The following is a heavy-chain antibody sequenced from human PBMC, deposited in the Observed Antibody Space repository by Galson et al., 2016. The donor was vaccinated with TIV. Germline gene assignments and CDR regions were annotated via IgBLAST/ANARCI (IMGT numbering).Heavy chain of an antibody. J-gene: IGHJ4*02. CDR3: ATVAWFPGLSLDN. CDR2: FDPEVAKT. V-gene: IGHV1-24*01. CDR1: GNSLNELV. D-gene: IGHD3-16*02. Sequence: SVKVSCKVSGNSLNELVIHWVRQAPGKGLEWMGGFDPEVAKTVYAQKMQGRVTMTADTSTDTAYMELGSLRLEDTAVYYCATVAWFPGLSLDNWGQGTLVTVSS.